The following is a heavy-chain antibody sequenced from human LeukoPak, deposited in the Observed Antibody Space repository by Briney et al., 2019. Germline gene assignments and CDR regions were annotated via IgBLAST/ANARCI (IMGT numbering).Heavy chain of an antibody. J-gene: IGHJ4*02. Sequence: PGGSLRLSCAASGFTFNTYKMNWVRQAPGRGLEWVSSIHSGGSDIYYADSVKGRFTVSRDNAKNSLFLQMNSLRAEDTALYYCARGHYDILTGNCKWTPDYWGQGTLVTVSS. CDR2: IHSGGSDI. V-gene: IGHV3-21*06. CDR3: ARGHYDILTGNCKWTPDY. CDR1: GFTFNTYK. D-gene: IGHD3-9*01.